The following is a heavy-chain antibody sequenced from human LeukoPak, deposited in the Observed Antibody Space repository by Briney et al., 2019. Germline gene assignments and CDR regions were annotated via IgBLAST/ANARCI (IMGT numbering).Heavy chain of an antibody. J-gene: IGHJ4*02. CDR1: GFTFSSYW. CDR2: INSDGSST. Sequence: PGGSLRLSCAASGFTFSSYWMHWVRQAPGKGLVWVSRINSDGSSTSYADSVKGRFTISRDNAKNTLYLQMNSLRAEDTAVYYCAXVXYYXILTGYSPFDYWGQGTLVTVSS. D-gene: IGHD3-9*01. CDR3: AXVXYYXILTGYSPFDY. V-gene: IGHV3-74*01.